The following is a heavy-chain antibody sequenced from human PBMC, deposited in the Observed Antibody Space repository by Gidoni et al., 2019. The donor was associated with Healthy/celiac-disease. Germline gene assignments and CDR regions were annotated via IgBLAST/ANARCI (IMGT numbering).Heavy chain of an antibody. J-gene: IGHJ4*02. CDR3: ARDRGPILLMPFDY. CDR1: GFTFSSYS. V-gene: IGHV3-21*01. Sequence: EVQLVESGGGLVKPGGSLRLSCAASGFTFSSYSMNWVRQAPGKGLEWVSSISSSSSYIYYADSVKGRFTISRDNAKNSLYLQMNSLRAEDTAVYYCARDRGPILLMPFDYWGQGTLVTVSS. D-gene: IGHD2-8*01. CDR2: ISSSSSYI.